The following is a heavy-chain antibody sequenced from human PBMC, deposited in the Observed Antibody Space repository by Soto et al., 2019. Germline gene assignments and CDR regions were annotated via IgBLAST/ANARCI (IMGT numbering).Heavy chain of an antibody. Sequence: QVQLVQSGAEVKKPGASVKVSCKASGYTFTSYGISWVQQAPGQGLEWMGWISAYNGNTNYAQKLQGRVTMTTDTSTSTAYMELRSLRSDDTAVYYCARDYSGTYYYDSSGYGLGYWGQGTLVTVSS. CDR1: GYTFTSYG. V-gene: IGHV1-18*04. CDR2: ISAYNGNT. CDR3: ARDYSGTYYYDSSGYGLGY. D-gene: IGHD3-22*01. J-gene: IGHJ4*02.